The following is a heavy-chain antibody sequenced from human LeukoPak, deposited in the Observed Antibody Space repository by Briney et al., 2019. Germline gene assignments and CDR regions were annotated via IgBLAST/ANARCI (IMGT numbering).Heavy chain of an antibody. V-gene: IGHV4-28*01. CDR3: ARYGSGSEEGWFDP. Sequence: PSDTLSLTCAVSGYSISSSNWWGWIRPPPGKGLECIGYIHHSGSTYYNPSLKSRATMSVDTSKNQFSLKLSSVTAVDTAVYYCARYGSGSEEGWFDPWGQGTLVTVSS. D-gene: IGHD3-10*01. CDR2: IHHSGST. J-gene: IGHJ5*02. CDR1: GYSISSSNW.